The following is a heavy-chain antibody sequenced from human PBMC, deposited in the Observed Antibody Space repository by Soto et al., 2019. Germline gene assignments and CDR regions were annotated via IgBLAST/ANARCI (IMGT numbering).Heavy chain of an antibody. V-gene: IGHV3-23*01. CDR3: ARAASNIYFDS. D-gene: IGHD2-15*01. Sequence: GGSLRLSCAASGFTFSTYAMTWVRQAPGKGLEWVSGIIGSGDTTYYADSVKGRFTISRDNSKNTLYLQMSGLRAEDTAVYYCARAASNIYFDSWGQGTLVTVSS. CDR1: GFTFSTYA. CDR2: IIGSGDTT. J-gene: IGHJ4*02.